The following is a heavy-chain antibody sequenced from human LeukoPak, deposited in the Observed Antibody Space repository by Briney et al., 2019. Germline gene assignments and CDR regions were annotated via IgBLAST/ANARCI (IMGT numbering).Heavy chain of an antibody. Sequence: GRSLRLSCAASGFTFNSYSMHWVRQAPGKGLEWVAVVSYDESNKYYADSVKGRFTTSRDNSKNTLHLLMNSLRVDDTALYYCARDYDILTAYLSFWGQGTLVTVSS. CDR3: ARDYDILTAYLSF. CDR2: VSYDESNK. V-gene: IGHV3-30*04. J-gene: IGHJ4*02. D-gene: IGHD3-9*01. CDR1: GFTFNSYS.